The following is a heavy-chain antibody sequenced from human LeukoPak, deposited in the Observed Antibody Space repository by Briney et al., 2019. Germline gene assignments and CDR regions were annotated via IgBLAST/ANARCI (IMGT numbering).Heavy chain of an antibody. CDR1: GFRFTSYW. CDR3: GSQCSGGICPEN. J-gene: IGHJ4*02. V-gene: IGHV3-7*01. D-gene: IGHD2-15*01. Sequence: GGSLRLSCVASGFRFTSYWMTWVRQAPGKGLEWVGNIGQDGSVKNYADSVKGRFTISRDNAKNSVYLQMNSLRAEDTAFYYCGSQCSGGICPENWGRGTLVTVSS. CDR2: IGQDGSVK.